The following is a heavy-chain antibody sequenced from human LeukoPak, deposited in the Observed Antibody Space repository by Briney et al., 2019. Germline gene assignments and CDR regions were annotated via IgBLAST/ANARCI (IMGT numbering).Heavy chain of an antibody. CDR3: ARVAEAGAFDS. CDR1: GFTFSTYS. V-gene: IGHV3-21*06. CDR2: ISSNSRYI. Sequence: GGALRLSCAPSGFTFSTYSMNSVSAAPGKGLEWVSSISSNSRYIYYADSMRTRFTNSSDNAKNPLYLQMNSLKPEDKAVYYCARVAEAGAFDSWGQGTLVTVSS. D-gene: IGHD6-13*01. J-gene: IGHJ4*02.